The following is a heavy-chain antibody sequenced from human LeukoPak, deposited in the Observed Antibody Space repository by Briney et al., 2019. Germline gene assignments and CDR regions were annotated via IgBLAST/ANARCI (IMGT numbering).Heavy chain of an antibody. V-gene: IGHV4-34*01. CDR3: ARVGAQIVVVPAAKVWWFDP. CDR2: INHSGST. CDR1: GGSFSGYY. J-gene: IGHJ5*02. Sequence: SETLSLTCAVYGGSFSGYYWSWIRQPPGKGLEWIGEINHSGSTNYNPSLKSRVTISVDTSKNQFSLKLSSVTAADTAVYYCARVGAQIVVVPAAKVWWFDPWGQGPLVTVSS. D-gene: IGHD2-2*01.